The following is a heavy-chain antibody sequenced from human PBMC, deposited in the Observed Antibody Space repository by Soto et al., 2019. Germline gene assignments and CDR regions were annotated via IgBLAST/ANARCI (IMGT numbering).Heavy chain of an antibody. CDR3: ASGSSIAARQYYFYYGMDV. V-gene: IGHV1-69*06. D-gene: IGHD6-6*01. CDR2: IIPIFGTA. Sequence: SGKVSCNASGGTFSSSAISWVRQAPGQGLEWMGGIIPIFGTANYAQKFQGRVAITAAKSTSTAYMELRSLRSEDPAVYYCASGSSIAARQYYFYYGMDVWGQRTTFTVSS. J-gene: IGHJ6*02. CDR1: GGTFSSSA.